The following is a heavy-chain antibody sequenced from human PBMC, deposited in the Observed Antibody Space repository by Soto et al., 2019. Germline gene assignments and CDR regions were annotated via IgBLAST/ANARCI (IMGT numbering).Heavy chain of an antibody. Sequence: EVQLVESGGGLVQPGGSLRLSCATSGFRFDDAHMTWVRLAPGEGLEWVANINCDATEKQYVDSVRGRFSISRDNTQRSVFLQRNSLRAEDTAVYYCAWGKGWLRFTSPSHWGQGTLVTVSS. CDR2: INCDATEK. V-gene: IGHV3-7*03. J-gene: IGHJ4*02. CDR3: AWGKGWLRFTSPSH. CDR1: GFRFDDAH. D-gene: IGHD5-12*01.